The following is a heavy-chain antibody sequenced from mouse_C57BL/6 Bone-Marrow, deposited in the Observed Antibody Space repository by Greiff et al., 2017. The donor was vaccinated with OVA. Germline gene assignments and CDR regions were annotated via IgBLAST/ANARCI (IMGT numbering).Heavy chain of an antibody. Sequence: QVQLQQPGAELVKPGASVKMSCKASGYTFTSYWITWVKQRPGQGLEWIGDIYPGSGSTNYNEKFKSKATLTVDTSSSTAYMQLSSLTSEDSAVYYCAGYYYGSSYWFAYWGQGTLVTVSA. CDR3: AGYYYGSSYWFAY. CDR1: GYTFTSYW. V-gene: IGHV1-55*01. D-gene: IGHD1-1*01. CDR2: IYPGSGST. J-gene: IGHJ3*01.